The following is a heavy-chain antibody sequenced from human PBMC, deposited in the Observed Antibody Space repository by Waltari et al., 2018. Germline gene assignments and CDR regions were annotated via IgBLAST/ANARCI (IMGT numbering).Heavy chain of an antibody. CDR2: ISGSGGTL. D-gene: IGHD6-19*01. CDR3: AKGTRGGGWYGSSAFDY. Sequence: EVQLLESGGVLVQPGGSLRLSCAASGFTFSSYAMSWVRQAPGRGLEWVSAISGSGGTLYYADSVKGRFTISRDNSKNTLYLQMNSLRAEDTAIYYCAKGTRGGGWYGSSAFDYWGQGTLVTVSS. J-gene: IGHJ4*02. CDR1: GFTFSSYA. V-gene: IGHV3-23*01.